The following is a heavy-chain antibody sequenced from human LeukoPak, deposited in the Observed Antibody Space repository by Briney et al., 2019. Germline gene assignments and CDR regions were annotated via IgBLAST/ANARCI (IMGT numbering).Heavy chain of an antibody. J-gene: IGHJ4*02. CDR3: ARDWDSRNDYFDP. CDR2: TSAHNDDT. D-gene: IGHD1-1*01. CDR1: VYTFTRYG. Sequence: SSVKVSCKSSVYTFTRYGISWVRQAPGQGLEWVGGTSAHNDDTNYAETLQGRLTMTTDISTSTAYMELTSLRADDTAVYYCARDWDSRNDYFDPWGQGTLVIVSS. V-gene: IGHV1-18*01.